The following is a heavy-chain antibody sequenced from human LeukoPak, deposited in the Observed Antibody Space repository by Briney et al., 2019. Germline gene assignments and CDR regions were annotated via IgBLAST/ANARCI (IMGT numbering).Heavy chain of an antibody. CDR1: VYTFTGYY. J-gene: IGHJ5*02. CDR2: INPNSGGT. V-gene: IGHV1-2*02. Sequence: GASVKVSCKASVYTFTGYYVHWVRQAPGQGLEWMGWINPNSGGTNYAQKFQGRVTMTRDTSISTVYMELSRLRSDDTAVYYCAMSIAAAGNWFDPWGQGTLVTVSS. D-gene: IGHD6-13*01. CDR3: AMSIAAAGNWFDP.